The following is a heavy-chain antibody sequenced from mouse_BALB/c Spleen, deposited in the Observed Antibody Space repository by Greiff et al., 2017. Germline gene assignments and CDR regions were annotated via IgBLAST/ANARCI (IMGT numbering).Heavy chain of an antibody. CDR3: ARHADYDVAFDY. V-gene: IGHV5-6*01. CDR1: GFTFSSYG. Sequence: EVQRVESGGDLVKPGGSLKLSCAASGFTFSSYGMSWVRQTPDKRLEWVATISSGGSYTYYPDSVKGRFTISRDNAKNTLYLQMSSLKSEDTAMYYCARHADYDVAFDYWGQGTTLTVSS. D-gene: IGHD2-4*01. CDR2: ISSGGSYT. J-gene: IGHJ2*01.